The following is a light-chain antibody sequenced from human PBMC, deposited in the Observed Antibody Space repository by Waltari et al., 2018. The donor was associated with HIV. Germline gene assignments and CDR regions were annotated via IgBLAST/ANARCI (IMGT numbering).Light chain of an antibody. Sequence: EIVMTQSPATLSVSPGERATLSCRASQSVSSNLAWYQQKPGQAPGLLSYGASTRATCIPARFSGSGSGTEFTLTISSLQSEDFAVYYCQQYNNWPQTFGQGTKVEIK. J-gene: IGKJ1*01. CDR1: QSVSSN. CDR2: GAS. V-gene: IGKV3-15*01. CDR3: QQYNNWPQT.